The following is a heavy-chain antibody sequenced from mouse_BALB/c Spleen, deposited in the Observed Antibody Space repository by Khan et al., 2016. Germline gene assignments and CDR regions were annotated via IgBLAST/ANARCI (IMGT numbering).Heavy chain of an antibody. D-gene: IGHD4-1*01. CDR1: GFNIKDTY. V-gene: IGHV14-3*02. J-gene: IGHJ1*01. CDR2: IDPANGNT. CDR3: GNWDWYFDV. Sequence: VQLQQSGAELVKPGASVKLSCTASGFNIKDTYMHWVKQRPEQGLEWIGRIDPANGNTKYDPKFQGKATITADTSSNTAYLQLSSLTSEGTAVYYCGNWDWYFDVWGAGTTVTVSS.